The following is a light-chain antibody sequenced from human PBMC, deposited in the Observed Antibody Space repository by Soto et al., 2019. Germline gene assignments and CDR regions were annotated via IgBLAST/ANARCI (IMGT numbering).Light chain of an antibody. CDR2: DAS. J-gene: IGKJ1*01. V-gene: IGKV3-20*01. CDR3: QQYGNSPQT. CDR1: QSLSSSY. Sequence: EIVLTQSPGTLSLSPGERATLSCRASQSLSSSYLAWYQQKPGQAPRLLMFDASTRATGIPDRFSGSGSGTDFALTSSRLEPEDFAVYYCQQYGNSPQTFGPGTTVEIK.